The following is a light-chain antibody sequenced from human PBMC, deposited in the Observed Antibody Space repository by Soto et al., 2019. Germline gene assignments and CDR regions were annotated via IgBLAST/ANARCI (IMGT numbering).Light chain of an antibody. CDR2: GAS. CDR3: QQYGSSPA. CDR1: QSVSSSY. V-gene: IGKV3-20*01. Sequence: EFVLTQSPGTLSLSPGERATLSCRASQSVSSSYLAWYQQKPGQAPRLLIYGASSRATGIPDRFSGSGSGTDFTLTISRLEPEDFAVYYCQQYGSSPAFGQGTRLE. J-gene: IGKJ5*01.